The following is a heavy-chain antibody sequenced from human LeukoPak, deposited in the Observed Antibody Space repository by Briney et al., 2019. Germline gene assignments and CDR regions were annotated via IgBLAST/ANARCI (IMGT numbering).Heavy chain of an antibody. CDR3: AKRGYCSGITCYLNYFDP. CDR2: ISGSGDRT. V-gene: IGHV3-23*01. D-gene: IGHD2-2*03. J-gene: IGHJ5*02. CDR1: GFTFSSYG. Sequence: GGSLRLSCAASGFTFSSYGMSWVRQAPGKGLEWVSDISGSGDRTDYADSVKGRLTISRDNSKDTVYLEMNSVRVEDRAIYYCAKRGYCSGITCYLNYFDPWGQGTLVTVSS.